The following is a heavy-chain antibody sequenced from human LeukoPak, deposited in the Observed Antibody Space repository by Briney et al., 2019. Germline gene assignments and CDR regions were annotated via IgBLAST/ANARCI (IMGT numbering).Heavy chain of an antibody. V-gene: IGHV4-59*01. CDR2: IYYSGST. Sequence: SETLSLTCTVSGGSISSYYWSWIRQPPGKGLEWIGYIYYSGSTNYNPSLKSRVTISVDTSKNQFSLKLSSVTAADTAVYYCAREDVDSGAFDYWGQGTLVTVSS. CDR1: GGSISSYY. J-gene: IGHJ4*02. CDR3: AREDVDSGAFDY. D-gene: IGHD2-15*01.